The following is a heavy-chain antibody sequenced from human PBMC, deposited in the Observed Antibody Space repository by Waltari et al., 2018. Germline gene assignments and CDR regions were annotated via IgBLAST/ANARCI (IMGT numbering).Heavy chain of an antibody. J-gene: IGHJ4*02. CDR2: IYYSGST. CDR3: ARSIAAAGTFDY. D-gene: IGHD6-13*01. Sequence: QVQLQESGPGLVKPSETLSLTCTVSGGSISRYYWNWIRQPPGKGLEWIGYIYYSGSTNYNPSLKSRVTISVDTSKNQFSLKLSSVTAADTAVYYCARSIAAAGTFDYWGQGTLVTVSS. V-gene: IGHV4-59*01. CDR1: GGSISRYY.